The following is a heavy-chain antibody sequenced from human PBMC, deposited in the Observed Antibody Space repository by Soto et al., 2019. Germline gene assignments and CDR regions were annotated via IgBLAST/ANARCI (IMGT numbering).Heavy chain of an antibody. J-gene: IGHJ4*02. CDR3: ASEDCRNTNCLKGVDY. Sequence: GASVKVSCKTSGYTFTDYYMHWVRQAPGQGFEWVGGINPKSGGPKYVPKFQGRVTVTRDTSTSTAYMELNRLTSDDTAVYYCASEDCRNTNCLKGVDYWGQGTLVTVSS. CDR1: GYTFTDYY. D-gene: IGHD2-15*01. V-gene: IGHV1-2*02. CDR2: INPKSGGP.